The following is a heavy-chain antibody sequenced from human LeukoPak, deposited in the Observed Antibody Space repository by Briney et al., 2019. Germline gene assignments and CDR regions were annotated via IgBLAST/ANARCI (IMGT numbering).Heavy chain of an antibody. D-gene: IGHD2-2*01. CDR3: ASTTGTSPWFDP. V-gene: IGHV1-24*01. CDR2: FDPEDGET. J-gene: IGHJ5*02. Sequence: ASVKVSCKVSGYTLTELSMHWVRQAPGKGLEWMGGFDPEDGETIYAQKFQGRVTMTEDTSTDTAYMELSSLRSEDTAVYYCASTTGTSPWFDPWGQGTLVTVSS. CDR1: GYTLTELS.